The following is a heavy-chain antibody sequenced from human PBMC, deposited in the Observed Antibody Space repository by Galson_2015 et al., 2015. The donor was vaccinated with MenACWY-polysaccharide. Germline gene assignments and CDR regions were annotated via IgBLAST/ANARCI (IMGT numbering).Heavy chain of an antibody. J-gene: IGHJ6*02. CDR2: IGTGGGT. Sequence: SLRLSCAASGITFSSNALAWVRQAPGKGLEWVSGIGTGGGTYYADSVKGRFTISRDNSKSMVYLQMNSLRVEDTAKYSCVKFRFSTSWSNTHGMDVWGQGTTVTVS. V-gene: IGHV3-23*01. CDR3: VKFRFSTSWSNTHGMDV. CDR1: GITFSSNA. D-gene: IGHD2-2*01.